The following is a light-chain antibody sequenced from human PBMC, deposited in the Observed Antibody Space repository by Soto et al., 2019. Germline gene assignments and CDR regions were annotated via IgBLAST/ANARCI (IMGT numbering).Light chain of an antibody. CDR3: GSYASSSTLYV. J-gene: IGLJ1*01. CDR2: DVS. V-gene: IGLV2-14*01. Sequence: QSALTQPASVPGSPGQSITISCTGTSSDVGGYNYVSWYQQHSGKAPKLMIYDVSNRPSGVSNRFSGSKSGNTASLTISGLQAEDEADYYCGSYASSSTLYVFGTGTKSPS. CDR1: SSDVGGYNY.